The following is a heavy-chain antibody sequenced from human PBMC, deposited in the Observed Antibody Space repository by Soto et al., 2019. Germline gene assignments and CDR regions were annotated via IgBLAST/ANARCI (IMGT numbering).Heavy chain of an antibody. Sequence: DVQLVESGGGLVQSGGSLRLSCAASGFTFSTYNMNWVRQAPGKGLEWISYISTSSSDIKYADSVKGRFTISRDNAKNSWYLQMNSLRDEDTAVYYCARAVVYSSGWYLAFDMWGQGTMVTVSS. CDR1: GFTFSTYN. D-gene: IGHD6-19*01. V-gene: IGHV3-48*02. CDR2: ISTSSSDI. J-gene: IGHJ3*02. CDR3: ARAVVYSSGWYLAFDM.